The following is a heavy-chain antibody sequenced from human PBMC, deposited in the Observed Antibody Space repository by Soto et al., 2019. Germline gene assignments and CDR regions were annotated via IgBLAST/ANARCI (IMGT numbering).Heavy chain of an antibody. V-gene: IGHV3-15*07. Sequence: EVQLVESGGGFVKPGGSLRLSCAASGFTFSSAWMNWVRQAPGKGLEWVGRIKSKTDGGTTDYAAPVKGRFAISRDDSKNTKLPQMNSLKTEDTAVYYCNTGWDIVVVVATGISPLDYWGQGTLVNGSS. CDR1: GFTFSSAW. J-gene: IGHJ4*02. CDR2: IKSKTDGGTT. CDR3: NTGWDIVVVVATGISPLDY. D-gene: IGHD2-15*01.